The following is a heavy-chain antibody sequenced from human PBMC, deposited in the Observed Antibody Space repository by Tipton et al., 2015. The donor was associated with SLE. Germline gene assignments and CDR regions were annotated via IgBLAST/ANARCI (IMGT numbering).Heavy chain of an antibody. CDR3: SLGYYDSSGYSDAFDI. CDR2: IYYSGST. D-gene: IGHD3-22*01. J-gene: IGHJ3*02. V-gene: IGHV4-39*01. Sequence: TLSLTCTVSGGSISSSSYYWGWIRQPPGQGLEWIGSIYYSGSTYYNPSLKSRVTISVDTSRNQFSLELSSVTAADTAVYYCSLGYYDSSGYSDAFDIWGQGTMVTVSS. CDR1: GGSISSSSYY.